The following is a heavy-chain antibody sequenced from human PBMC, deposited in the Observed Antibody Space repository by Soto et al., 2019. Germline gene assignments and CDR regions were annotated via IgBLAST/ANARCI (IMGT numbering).Heavy chain of an antibody. J-gene: IGHJ4*02. CDR3: ARESEDLTSNFDY. CDR2: ISSTTNYI. V-gene: IGHV3-21*01. Sequence: GGSLRLSCAASGFTFTRYSMNWVRQAPGKGLEWVSSISSTTNYIYYADSIKGRFTVSRDNAKNSVYLEMNSLSAEDTALYYCARESEDLTSNFDYWGQGTLVTVSS. CDR1: GFTFTRYS.